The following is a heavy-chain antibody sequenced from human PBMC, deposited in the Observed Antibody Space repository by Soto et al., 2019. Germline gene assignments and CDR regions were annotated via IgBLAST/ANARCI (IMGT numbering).Heavy chain of an antibody. J-gene: IGHJ6*02. CDR2: INGYNGNT. CDR3: ATMVDAPYYYYGMDV. CDR1: GYTFTRSG. V-gene: IGHV1-18*01. D-gene: IGHD2-15*01. Sequence: QVQLVQSGAEVKKPGASVKVSCKASGYTFTRSGISWVRQAPGQGLEWMGWINGYNGNTNYAQKFQGRITMTTDTPTSTADKELRSLRSADTTVYYCATMVDAPYYYYGMDVWGQGTTVIVSS.